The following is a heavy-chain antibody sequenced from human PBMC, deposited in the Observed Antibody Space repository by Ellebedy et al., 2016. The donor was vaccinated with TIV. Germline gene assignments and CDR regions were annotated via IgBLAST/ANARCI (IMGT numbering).Heavy chain of an antibody. D-gene: IGHD3-3*01. Sequence: MPSETLSLTCTVSGDSISSSSFFWGGIRQPPGKGLEWIGSIYFSGSTYYSPSLKSRVTISVATSKNTFSLNLSSVTAADTAVYYCARVLRGGRYGDYFDYWGQGTLVTVSS. V-gene: IGHV4-39*07. CDR2: IYFSGST. CDR1: GDSISSSSFF. J-gene: IGHJ4*02. CDR3: ARVLRGGRYGDYFDY.